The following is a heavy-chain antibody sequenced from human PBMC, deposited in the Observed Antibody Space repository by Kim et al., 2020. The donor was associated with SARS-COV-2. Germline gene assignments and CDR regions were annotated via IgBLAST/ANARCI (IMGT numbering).Heavy chain of an antibody. J-gene: IGHJ3*02. CDR3: ARPGYSSSWYDAFDI. V-gene: IGHV5-51*01. D-gene: IGHD6-13*01. Sequence: PSFQGQVTISADKSHSTAYLQWSSLKASDTAMYYCARPGYSSSWYDAFDIWGQGTMVTVSS.